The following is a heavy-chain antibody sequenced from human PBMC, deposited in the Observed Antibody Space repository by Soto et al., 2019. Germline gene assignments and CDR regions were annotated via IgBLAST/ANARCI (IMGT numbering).Heavy chain of an antibody. Sequence: QVRLQESGPGLVKPSETLSLTCTVSGGSVSSSTFYWSWIRQPPGKGLEWIGCMYYTGRTNYNPPLKSRVTTPLDTSKNQFSLKLSSVTAADTAVYYCASLYTYSTSSIDYWGQGTLVTVSS. CDR3: ASLYTYSTSSIDY. D-gene: IGHD6-6*01. J-gene: IGHJ4*02. CDR1: GGSVSSSTFY. V-gene: IGHV4-61*01. CDR2: MYYTGRT.